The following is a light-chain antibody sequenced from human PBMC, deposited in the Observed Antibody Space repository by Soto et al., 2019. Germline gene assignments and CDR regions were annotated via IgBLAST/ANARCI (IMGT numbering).Light chain of an antibody. CDR2: KVS. CDR3: MQGTYWPIT. V-gene: IGKV2-30*02. Sequence: DGEMTQSAHSLPVTRGQTASISCRSNQSLVHSDGIAYFSWFQQRPGRSPRRLIYKVSNRDSGVPARFSGSGSGTDFALKISRVEAEDVGVYYCMQGTYWPITFGQGTRLEIK. CDR1: QSLVHSDGIAY. J-gene: IGKJ5*01.